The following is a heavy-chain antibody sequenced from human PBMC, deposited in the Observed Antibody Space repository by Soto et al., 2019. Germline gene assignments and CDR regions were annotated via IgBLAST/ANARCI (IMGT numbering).Heavy chain of an antibody. Sequence: QVRLQESGPGLAKPSETLSLTCTVSGGSFTNYYWNWIRQPPGKGPEWIAYISHNGRTDYNPSLKSRVTISMDTSKNQFSLRLNSVATADTAVYYCARADTSGPGRSSPFDAFDIWGRGTMITVSS. V-gene: IGHV4-59*01. CDR3: ARADTSGPGRSSPFDAFDI. CDR1: GGSFTNYY. CDR2: ISHNGRT. D-gene: IGHD3-10*01. J-gene: IGHJ3*02.